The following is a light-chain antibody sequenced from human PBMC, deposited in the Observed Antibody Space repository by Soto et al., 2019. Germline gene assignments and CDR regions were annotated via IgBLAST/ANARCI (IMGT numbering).Light chain of an antibody. V-gene: IGKV3-20*01. CDR3: QQYGSSPWT. CDR1: QSATPYVTY. CDR2: GAS. Sequence: EIVLTQSPATLSVSPGERATLSCRASQSATPYVTYSAWYQQKPGQAPRLRIYGASSRATGIPDRFSGSGPGTDFTLTISRLEPEDFAVYYCQQYGSSPWTFGQGTKV. J-gene: IGKJ1*01.